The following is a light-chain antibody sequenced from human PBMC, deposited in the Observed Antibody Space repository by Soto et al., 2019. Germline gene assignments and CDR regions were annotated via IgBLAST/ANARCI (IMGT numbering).Light chain of an antibody. Sequence: QPVLTQPPSASASLGASVTLTCTLSSGYSNYKVDWYQQRPGKGPRFVMRVGTGGIVGSKGDGIPDRFSVLGSGLNRYLTIKNIQEEDESDYHCGADHGIGSNFVYVVFGGGTKLTVL. J-gene: IGLJ2*01. CDR3: GADHGIGSNFVYVV. CDR2: VGTGGIVG. V-gene: IGLV9-49*01. CDR1: SGYSNYK.